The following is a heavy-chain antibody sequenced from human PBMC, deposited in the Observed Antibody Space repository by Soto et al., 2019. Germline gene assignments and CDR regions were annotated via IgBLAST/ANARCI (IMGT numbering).Heavy chain of an antibody. J-gene: IGHJ4*02. V-gene: IGHV4-39*01. Sequence: SETLSLTCTVSGGSISRSSYYWGWVRQPPGKGLEWIGSIYYSGSTYYNPSLKSRVTISVDTSKNQFSLKLSSVTAADTAVYYCDGYSGGWPPDYWGQGTLVTVSS. D-gene: IGHD6-19*01. CDR3: DGYSGGWPPDY. CDR2: IYYSGST. CDR1: GGSISRSSYY.